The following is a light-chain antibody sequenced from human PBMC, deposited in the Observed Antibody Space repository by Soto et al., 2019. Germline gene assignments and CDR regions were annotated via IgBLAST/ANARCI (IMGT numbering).Light chain of an antibody. J-gene: IGKJ1*01. Sequence: DIVMTQSPDSLAVSLGERATINCKSSQSVLYSPNNKNYLAWFQQKPGQPPKLLIYWASTRESGVPDRFSGSGSGTDFTLTISSLQAEDVAVYYCQQYYSNLVTFGQGTKVDIK. CDR2: WAS. CDR1: QSVLYSPNNKNY. CDR3: QQYYSNLVT. V-gene: IGKV4-1*01.